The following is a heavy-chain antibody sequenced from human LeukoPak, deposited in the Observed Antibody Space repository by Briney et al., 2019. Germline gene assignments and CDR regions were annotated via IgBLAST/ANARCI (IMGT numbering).Heavy chain of an antibody. Sequence: GGSLRLSCAASGFTFSSYAMHWVRQAPGKGLEWVAVISYDGSNKYYADSVKGRFTISRDNSKNTLYLQMNSLRAEDTAVYYCASVGKYYYYYMDVWGKGTTVTVSS. J-gene: IGHJ6*03. CDR1: GFTFSSYA. CDR2: ISYDGSNK. CDR3: ASVGKYYYYYMDV. V-gene: IGHV3-30*04. D-gene: IGHD7-27*01.